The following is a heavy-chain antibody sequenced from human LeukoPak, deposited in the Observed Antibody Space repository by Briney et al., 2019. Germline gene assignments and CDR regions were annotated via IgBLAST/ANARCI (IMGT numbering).Heavy chain of an antibody. CDR2: IYIGGNT. Sequence: GGSLRLSCAASGFTVSSSYMSWIRQAPGKGLEWVSVIYIGGNTYYAESVKGRFTISRDNSENTLYLQLNSLRAEDTAVYYCVRGDGYNFFDYWRQGTLVTVSS. CDR3: VRGDGYNFFDY. CDR1: GFTVSSSY. V-gene: IGHV3-53*01. D-gene: IGHD5-24*01. J-gene: IGHJ4*02.